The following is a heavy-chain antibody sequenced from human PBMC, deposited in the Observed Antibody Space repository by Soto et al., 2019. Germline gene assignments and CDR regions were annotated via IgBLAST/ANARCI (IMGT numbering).Heavy chain of an antibody. J-gene: IGHJ5*02. CDR2: INHRGYT. D-gene: IGHD5-12*01. CDR1: GGSFSGYY. CDR3: ARVDIVTTNWFDP. Sequence: QVQLQQWGAGLLKPSETLSLTCAVYGGSFSGYYWSWIRQPPGKGLEWIGEINHRGYTTYNPSLKGRVTISVDTSKNQFSLKLSSVTAADTAVYYCARVDIVTTNWFDPWGQGTPVTVSS. V-gene: IGHV4-34*01.